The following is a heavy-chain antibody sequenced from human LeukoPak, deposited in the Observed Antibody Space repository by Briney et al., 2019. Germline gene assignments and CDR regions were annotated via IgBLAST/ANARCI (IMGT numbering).Heavy chain of an antibody. J-gene: IGHJ4*02. D-gene: IGHD2-21*02. CDR2: IIPIFGTA. Sequence: ASVKVSCKASGGTFSSYAISWVRQAPGQGLEWMGGIIPIFGTANYAQKFQGRVTITADESTSTAYMELSSLRSEDTAVYYCARDDLAYCGGDCYRHFDYWGQGTLVTVSS. CDR3: ARDDLAYCGGDCYRHFDY. V-gene: IGHV1-69*13. CDR1: GGTFSSYA.